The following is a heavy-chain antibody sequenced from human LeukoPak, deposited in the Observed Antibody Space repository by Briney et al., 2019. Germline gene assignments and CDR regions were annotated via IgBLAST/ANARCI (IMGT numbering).Heavy chain of an antibody. CDR1: GGSISSYY. Sequence: PSETLSLTCTVSGGSISSYYWSWIRQPPGKGLEWIGFIYYSGSTNYNPSLKSQVTISVDTSKNQFSLKVSSVIAADTAVYYCAGGSYYPPKFDYWGQGTLVTVSS. V-gene: IGHV4-59*01. D-gene: IGHD1-26*01. CDR2: IYYSGST. CDR3: AGGSYYPPKFDY. J-gene: IGHJ4*02.